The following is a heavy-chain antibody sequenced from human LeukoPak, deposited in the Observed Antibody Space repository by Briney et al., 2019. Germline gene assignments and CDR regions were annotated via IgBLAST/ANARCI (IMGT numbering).Heavy chain of an antibody. CDR3: ARASTTVPNLLDN. V-gene: IGHV3-74*01. CDR2: INGDGSST. D-gene: IGHD4-17*01. J-gene: IGHJ4*02. CDR1: GFTFRTYW. Sequence: GGSLRLSCVASGFTFRTYWMHWVRQAPGKGLLWVSRINGDGSSTNYADSVKGRFTISRGNAKNTLYLQMNSLRAEDTAVYYCARASTTVPNLLDNWGQGTLVTVSS.